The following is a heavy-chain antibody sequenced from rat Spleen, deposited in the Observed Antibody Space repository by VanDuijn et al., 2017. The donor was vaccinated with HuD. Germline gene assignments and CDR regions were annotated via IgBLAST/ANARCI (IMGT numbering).Heavy chain of an antibody. CDR3: ARLRYNPFDY. CDR2: INYDGSGT. CDR1: GFTFSSFP. J-gene: IGHJ2*01. V-gene: IGHV5-46*01. D-gene: IGHD1-5*01. Sequence: EVQLVESGGGLVQPGRSMKLSCAASGFTFSSFPMAWVRQAPTKGLEWVATINYDGSGTYYRDSVKGRFTVSRDNAKNTQYLQMDSLRSEDTATYYCARLRYNPFDYWGQGVMVTVSS.